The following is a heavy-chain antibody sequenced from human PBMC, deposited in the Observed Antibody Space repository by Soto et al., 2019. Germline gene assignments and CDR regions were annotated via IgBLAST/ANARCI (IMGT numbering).Heavy chain of an antibody. J-gene: IGHJ6*02. V-gene: IGHV1-8*01. CDR1: GYTFTSYD. CDR3: ASLSTYYDFWSGYPVSNYYYYGMDP. D-gene: IGHD3-3*01. CDR2: MNPNSGNT. Sequence: ASVKVSCKASGYTFTSYDINWVRQATGQGLEWMGWMNPNSGNTGYAQKFQGRVTMTRNTSISTAYMELSSLRSEDTAVYYCASLSTYYDFWSGYPVSNYYYYGMDPWGQGTLVTVSS.